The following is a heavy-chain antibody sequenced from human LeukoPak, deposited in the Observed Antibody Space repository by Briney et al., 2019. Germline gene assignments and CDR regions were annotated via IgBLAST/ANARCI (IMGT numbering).Heavy chain of an antibody. D-gene: IGHD3-22*01. CDR1: GGSISSSSYY. V-gene: IGHV4-39*07. CDR2: IYYSGST. CDR3: ARVDSSGYYHPPWYFDL. J-gene: IGHJ2*01. Sequence: PSETLSLTCTVSGGSISSSSYYWGWIRQPPGKGLEWIGGIYYSGSTYYNPSLKSRVTISVDTSKNQFSLKLSSVTAADTAVYYCARVDSSGYYHPPWYFDLWGRGTLVTVSS.